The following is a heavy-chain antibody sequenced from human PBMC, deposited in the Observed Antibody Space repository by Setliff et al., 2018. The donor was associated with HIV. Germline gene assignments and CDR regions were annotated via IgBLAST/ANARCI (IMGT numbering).Heavy chain of an antibody. CDR1: GVSITGHY. D-gene: IGHD4-4*01. Sequence: PSETLSLTCAVSGVSITGHYWSWMRQPPGKGLEWIGFIYYRVNSNINPSLKSPVTISIDASKNQFSLKLSSVTAADTAFYYCARGGSMTTLNNWGQGTLVTVSS. CDR3: ARGGSMTTLNN. CDR2: IYYRVNS. J-gene: IGHJ4*02. V-gene: IGHV4-59*11.